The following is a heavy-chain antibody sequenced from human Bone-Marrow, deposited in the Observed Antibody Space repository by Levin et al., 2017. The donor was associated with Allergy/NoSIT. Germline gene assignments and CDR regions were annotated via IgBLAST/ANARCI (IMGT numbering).Heavy chain of an antibody. J-gene: IGHJ4*02. Sequence: GGSLRLSCATSGFMFTSQWMHWVRQAPGKGLAWVSRINSDGSITDYADSVKGRFTISRDNAKNTLYLQMNGLRPEDSGLYYCSTEGHVYDGSGNYSDFWGRGTLVSVSS. CDR1: GFMFTSQW. D-gene: IGHD3-22*01. CDR2: INSDGSIT. V-gene: IGHV3-74*01. CDR3: STEGHVYDGSGNYSDF.